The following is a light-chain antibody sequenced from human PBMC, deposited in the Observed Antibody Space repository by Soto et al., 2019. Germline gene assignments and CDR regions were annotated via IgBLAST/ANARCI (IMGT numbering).Light chain of an antibody. J-gene: IGKJ4*01. CDR2: DAS. CDR1: QSLSRR. Sequence: DIEMTQSPVTLSVSPGERATLSCLSSQSLSRRLAWYQQQPGEAPRVLIYDASTRATSIPARSSSSGSGTEFTPTINSRQSADFLVYYCQPYSNWSLTLGGGTKVDIK. V-gene: IGKV3-15*01. CDR3: QPYSNWSLT.